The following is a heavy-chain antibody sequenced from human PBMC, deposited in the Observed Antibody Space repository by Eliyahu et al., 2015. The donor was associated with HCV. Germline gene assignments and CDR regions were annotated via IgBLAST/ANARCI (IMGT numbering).Heavy chain of an antibody. CDR2: ISSSSSYT. CDR1: XFTFXXYY. Sequence: QVQLVESGGGLVKPGGSLRLXCAASXFTFXXYYMSWIRQAPGKGLEWVSYISSSSSYTNYADSVKGRFTISRDNAKNSLYLQMNSLRAEDTAVYYCARDRVEANRAEYFQHWGQGTLVTVSS. CDR3: ARDRVEANRAEYFQH. D-gene: IGHD1-26*01. J-gene: IGHJ1*01. V-gene: IGHV3-11*05.